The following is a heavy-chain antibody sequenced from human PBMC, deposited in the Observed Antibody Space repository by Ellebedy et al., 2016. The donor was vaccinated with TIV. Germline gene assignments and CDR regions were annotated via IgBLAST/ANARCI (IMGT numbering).Heavy chain of an antibody. Sequence: ASVKVSCKASGYTFTRYDINWVRQATGQGHEWRGWVNPNSDNTGYAQKFQGRVTMTRNTSLSTAYMELSSLRSEDTAVYYCARGLEGYEYYDFWSGSYRQRGDDYIMDVWGQGTTVTVSS. CDR3: ARGLEGYEYYDFWSGSYRQRGDDYIMDV. V-gene: IGHV1-8*01. CDR1: GYTFTRYD. D-gene: IGHD3-3*01. CDR2: VNPNSDNT. J-gene: IGHJ6*02.